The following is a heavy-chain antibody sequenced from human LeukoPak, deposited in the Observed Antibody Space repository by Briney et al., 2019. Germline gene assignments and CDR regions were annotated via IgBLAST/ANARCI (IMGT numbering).Heavy chain of an antibody. D-gene: IGHD3-10*01. V-gene: IGHV1-2*02. Sequence: ASVKVSCKAPGYTFTGFVIHWVRQAPGQGLEWMGWINPNSGGTRHAQKFQGRVTMTRDTSISTAYMELSSLTSDDTAVYYCARLGYSDSGSSPWGQGTLVTVSS. CDR1: GYTFTGFV. CDR2: INPNSGGT. J-gene: IGHJ5*02. CDR3: ARLGYSDSGSSP.